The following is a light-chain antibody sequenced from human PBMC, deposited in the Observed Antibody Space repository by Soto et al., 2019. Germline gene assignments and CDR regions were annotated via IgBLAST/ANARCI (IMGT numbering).Light chain of an antibody. V-gene: IGLV3-9*01. CDR3: QVWDSSIVV. CDR2: RDS. Sequence: SYELTQPLSVSVALGQTARITCGGNNIGSKNVHWYQQKPGQAPVLVIYRDSNRPSGIAERFSGSNSGNTATRTISRAQAGDAADYYCQVWDSSIVVFGGGTQLTVL. CDR1: NIGSKN. J-gene: IGLJ2*01.